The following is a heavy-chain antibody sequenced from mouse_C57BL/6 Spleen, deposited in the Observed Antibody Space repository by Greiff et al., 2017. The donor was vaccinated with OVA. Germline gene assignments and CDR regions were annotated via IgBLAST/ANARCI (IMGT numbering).Heavy chain of an antibody. CDR1: GYTFTSYW. Sequence: VQLQQPGAELVKPGASVKLSCKASGYTFTSYWMPWVKQRPGQGLEWIGEIDPSDSYTNYNQKFKGKATLTVDTSSSTAYMQLSSLTSEDSAVYYCARYYYGSSSDYWGQGTTLTVSS. J-gene: IGHJ2*01. CDR2: IDPSDSYT. CDR3: ARYYYGSSSDY. V-gene: IGHV1-50*01. D-gene: IGHD1-1*01.